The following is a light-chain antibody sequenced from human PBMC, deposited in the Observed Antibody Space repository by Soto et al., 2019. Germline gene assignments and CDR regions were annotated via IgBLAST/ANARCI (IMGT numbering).Light chain of an antibody. Sequence: QSVLTQPPSASGSLGQSVTISCTGTSSDIGTYDYVSWYQQHPGRAPKLIIFEVSKRPSGVPDRFSGSKSGNTAYLIVSGLQPDDEAEYHCTSYTGDDFTFVFGTGTQLTVL. J-gene: IGLJ1*01. CDR3: TSYTGDDFTFV. CDR1: SSDIGTYDY. CDR2: EVS. V-gene: IGLV2-8*01.